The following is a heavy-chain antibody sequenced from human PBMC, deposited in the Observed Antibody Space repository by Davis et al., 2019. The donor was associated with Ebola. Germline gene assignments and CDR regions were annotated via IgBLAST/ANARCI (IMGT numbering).Heavy chain of an antibody. D-gene: IGHD2-2*02. V-gene: IGHV4-31*03. CDR2: TYYSGCT. J-gene: IGHJ5*02. Sequence: PSEPLSLPCTVSGRSITPGGSHWSSICHPPGKAPEWIGYTYYSGCTYYNPYLKSRVTISVDTSKNQFSMKLSSVTAADTAVYCCAREIRNIVVVPAAITHNWFDPWGQGTLVTVSS. CDR3: AREIRNIVVVPAAITHNWFDP. CDR1: GRSITPGGSH.